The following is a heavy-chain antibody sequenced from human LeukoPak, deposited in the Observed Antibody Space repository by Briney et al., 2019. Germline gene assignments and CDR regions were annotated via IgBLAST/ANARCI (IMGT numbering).Heavy chain of an antibody. CDR3: AKDWGESYYYDSSGLPLYFDY. CDR1: GYTFTGYY. J-gene: IGHJ4*02. D-gene: IGHD3-22*01. CDR2: INPNSGGT. V-gene: IGHV1-2*02. Sequence: ASVKVSCKASGYTFTGYYMHWVRQAPGQGLEWMGWINPNSGGTNYAQKFQGRVTMTRDTSISTAYMELSRLRSDDTAVYYCAKDWGESYYYDSSGLPLYFDYWGQGTLVTVSS.